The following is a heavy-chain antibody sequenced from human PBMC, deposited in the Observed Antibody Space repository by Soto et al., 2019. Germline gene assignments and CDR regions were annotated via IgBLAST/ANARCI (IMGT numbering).Heavy chain of an antibody. J-gene: IGHJ6*02. CDR1: GYSFTSYW. Sequence: GGSLKISCNGSGYSFTSYWISWVRQMPWKGLEWMGRIDPSDSYTNYSPSFQGHVTISADKSISTAYLQWSSLKASDTAMYYCARGYADFWSGYYIYYYYGMDVWGQGTTVTVSS. D-gene: IGHD3-3*01. V-gene: IGHV5-10-1*01. CDR3: ARGYADFWSGYYIYYYYGMDV. CDR2: IDPSDSYT.